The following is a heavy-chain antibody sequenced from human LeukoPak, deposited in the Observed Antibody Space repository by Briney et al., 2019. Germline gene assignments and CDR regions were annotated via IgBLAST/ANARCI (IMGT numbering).Heavy chain of an antibody. CDR2: IYYSGST. CDR1: GGSISSSSYY. Sequence: SETLSLTCTVSGGSISSSSYYWGWIRQPPGKGLEWIGSIYYSGSTYYNPSLKSRVTISVDTSKNQFSLKLSSVTAADTAVYYCARERAGFRMEWLFIHHHWFDPWDQGTLVTVSS. CDR3: ARERAGFRMEWLFIHHHWFDP. D-gene: IGHD3-3*01. J-gene: IGHJ5*02. V-gene: IGHV4-39*02.